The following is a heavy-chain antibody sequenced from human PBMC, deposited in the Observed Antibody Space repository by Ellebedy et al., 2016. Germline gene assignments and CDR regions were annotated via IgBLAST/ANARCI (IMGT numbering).Heavy chain of an antibody. J-gene: IGHJ4*02. V-gene: IGHV3-23*01. D-gene: IGHD3-22*01. CDR2: IGGSGGTT. Sequence: GESLKISCAASGFTFSSYAMSWVRQAPGKGLEWVSTIGGSGGTTYYADSVKGRFTISRDNSKNTLYLQMNSLRAEDTALYYCAKAGFNNYDSSDYLIFWDYWGRGTLVTVSS. CDR1: GFTFSSYA. CDR3: AKAGFNNYDSSDYLIFWDY.